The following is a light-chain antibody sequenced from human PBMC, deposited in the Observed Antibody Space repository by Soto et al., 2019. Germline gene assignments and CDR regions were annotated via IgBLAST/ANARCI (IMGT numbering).Light chain of an antibody. CDR1: DSDVGAFDY. Sequence: QSALTQPAAVSGSPGQSITISCSGTDSDVGAFDYVSWYQQHPGKVPRLLIYEVTNRPSGVSHRFSGSKSGNTASLIISAVQAEDEADYVCSSFTNSFSLVFGGGTKLTVL. CDR3: SSFTNSFSLV. J-gene: IGLJ3*02. CDR2: EVT. V-gene: IGLV2-14*01.